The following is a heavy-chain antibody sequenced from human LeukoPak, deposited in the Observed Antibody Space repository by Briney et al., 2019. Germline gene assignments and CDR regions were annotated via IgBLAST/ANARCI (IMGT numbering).Heavy chain of an antibody. D-gene: IGHD5-12*01. CDR3: AKFRSERATNAFDAFDI. CDR2: NSGSGGST. V-gene: IGHV3-23*01. CDR1: GFTFSSYA. Sequence: GGSLRLSCAASGFTFSSYAMSWVRQATGKGLEWVSGNSGSGGSTYYADSVKGRFTISRDNSKNTLYLKMNSLRAEDTAVYSCAKFRSERATNAFDAFDIWGQGTMVTVSS. J-gene: IGHJ3*02.